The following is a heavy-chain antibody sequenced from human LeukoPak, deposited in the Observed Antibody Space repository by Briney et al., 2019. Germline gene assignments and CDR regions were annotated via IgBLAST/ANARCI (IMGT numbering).Heavy chain of an antibody. J-gene: IGHJ4*02. CDR2: ISGSGGST. V-gene: IGHV3-23*01. CDR1: GFTFSSYG. CDR3: ARAYDSSGYPPEGY. Sequence: GGTLRLSCAASGFTFSSYGMSWVRQASGKGLEWVSAISGSGGSTYYADSVKGRFTISRDNSKNTLYLQMNSLRAEDTAVYYCARAYDSSGYPPEGYWGQGTLVTVSS. D-gene: IGHD3-22*01.